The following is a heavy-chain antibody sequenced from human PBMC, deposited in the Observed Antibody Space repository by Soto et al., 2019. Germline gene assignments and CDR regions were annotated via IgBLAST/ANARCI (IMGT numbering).Heavy chain of an antibody. CDR2: TYYRSKWYN. V-gene: IGHV6-1*01. CDR1: GDSVSSNSAA. CDR3: ARDGDFWSGPSRGYFGY. J-gene: IGHJ4*02. Sequence: SQTLSLTCAISGDSVSSNSAAWNWIRQSPSRGLEWLGRTYYRSKWYNDYAVSVKSRITINPDTSKNQFSLQLNSVTPEDTAVYYCARDGDFWSGPSRGYFGYWGQGTLVTVSS. D-gene: IGHD3-3*01.